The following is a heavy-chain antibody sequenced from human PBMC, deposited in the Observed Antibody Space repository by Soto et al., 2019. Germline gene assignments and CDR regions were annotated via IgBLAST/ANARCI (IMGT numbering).Heavy chain of an antibody. D-gene: IGHD2-8*01. CDR3: ALGYCTNGVCPASYYYYGMDV. Sequence: QVPLVQSGAEVKKPGSSVKVSCKASGGTFSRYAINWVRQAPGQGLEWMGGIIPIFGTANYEQKFQGRVTIAADESTRTAYMELSSLRSEDTAVYYCALGYCTNGVCPASYYYYGMDVWGQGTTVTVSS. CDR2: IIPIFGTA. V-gene: IGHV1-69*01. CDR1: GGTFSRYA. J-gene: IGHJ6*02.